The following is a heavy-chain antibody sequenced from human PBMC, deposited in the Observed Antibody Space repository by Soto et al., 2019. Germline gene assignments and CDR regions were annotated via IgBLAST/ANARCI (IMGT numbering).Heavy chain of an antibody. CDR2: IIPIFGTA. CDR1: GGTFSSYA. CDR3: ARDTSHCSSTSCSTGWFDP. J-gene: IGHJ5*02. D-gene: IGHD2-2*01. V-gene: IGHV1-69*13. Sequence: SVKVSCKASGGTFSSYAISWVRQAPGQGLEWMGGIIPIFGTANYAQKFQGRVTITADESTSTAYMELSSLRSEDTAVYYCARDTSHCSSTSCSTGWFDPWGQGTLVTV.